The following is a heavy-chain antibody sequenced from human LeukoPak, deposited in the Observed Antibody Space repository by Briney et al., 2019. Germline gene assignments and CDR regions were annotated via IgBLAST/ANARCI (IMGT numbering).Heavy chain of an antibody. D-gene: IGHD6-19*01. V-gene: IGHV3-30*03. Sequence: PGGSLRLSCAASGFTFSSYGMHWVRQAPGKGLEWVAVISYDGSNKYYADSVKGRFTISRDNSKNTLYLQMNSPRAEDTAVYYCARDRKSSGKDYWGRGTLVTVSS. CDR2: ISYDGSNK. CDR1: GFTFSSYG. J-gene: IGHJ4*02. CDR3: ARDRKSSGKDY.